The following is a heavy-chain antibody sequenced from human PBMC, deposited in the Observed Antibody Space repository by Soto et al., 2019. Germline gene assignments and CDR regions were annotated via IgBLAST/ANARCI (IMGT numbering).Heavy chain of an antibody. CDR1: GGSTSSDNY. D-gene: IGHD6-13*01. J-gene: IGHJ3*02. V-gene: IGHV4-4*02. Sequence: SETLSLTCTVSGGSTSSDNYWSWIRQPPGKGLEWIGHIYYSGNTDYNPSLKSRLAISVDKSKNQFSLKLSSVTAADTAVYYCASLYSSRLRDAFDIWGQGTMVTVSS. CDR3: ASLYSSRLRDAFDI. CDR2: IYYSGNT.